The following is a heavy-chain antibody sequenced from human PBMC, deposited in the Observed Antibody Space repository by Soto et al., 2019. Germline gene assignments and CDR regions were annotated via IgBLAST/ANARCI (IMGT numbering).Heavy chain of an antibody. Sequence: GGSLIVSCASSGFPFRSYAMSSVREAPGKGLAWVSAISGSGGSTYYADSVKGRFTISRDNSKDTLYLQMNSLRAEDTALNTCAKHQEWIAAPHRPWGQGTLFTVSS. CDR3: AKHQEWIAAPHRP. D-gene: IGHD6-13*01. V-gene: IGHV3-23*01. CDR2: ISGSGGST. J-gene: IGHJ5*02. CDR1: GFPFRSYA.